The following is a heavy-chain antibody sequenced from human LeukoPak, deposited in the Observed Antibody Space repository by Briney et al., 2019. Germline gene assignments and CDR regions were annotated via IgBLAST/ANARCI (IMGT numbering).Heavy chain of an antibody. D-gene: IGHD5-12*01. V-gene: IGHV3-53*01. J-gene: IGHJ4*02. CDR1: GFTVSSNH. Sequence: GGSLRLSCAASGFTVSSNHMSWVRQAPGKGLEWVSVIYSGGSTYYADSVKGRFTISRDSSKNMLYLQMNSLRAEDTAVYYCARPRGGYDLDYWGQGTLVTVSS. CDR2: IYSGGST. CDR3: ARPRGGYDLDY.